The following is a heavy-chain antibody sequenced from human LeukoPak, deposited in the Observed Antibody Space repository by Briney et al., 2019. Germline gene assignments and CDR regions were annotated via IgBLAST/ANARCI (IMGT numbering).Heavy chain of an antibody. V-gene: IGHV3-23*01. CDR1: GFTFSSYA. Sequence: GGSLRLSCAASGFTFSSYAVSWVRQAPGKGLEWVSPISARGDSTYYADSVEGRFTISRDNSKNTLYLQMNSLRGEDTALYYCARGAYGDYDYWGQGTLVTVSS. D-gene: IGHD4-17*01. CDR3: ARGAYGDYDY. CDR2: ISARGDST. J-gene: IGHJ4*02.